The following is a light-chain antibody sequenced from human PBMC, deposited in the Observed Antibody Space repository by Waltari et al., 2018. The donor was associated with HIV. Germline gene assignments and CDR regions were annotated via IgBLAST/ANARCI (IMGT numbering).Light chain of an antibody. V-gene: IGLV3-1*01. CDR3: QAWDSTSGV. CDR2: QDT. Sequence: SYELTQPPSVSVSPGQTASVTCSGDKLGDKFVFWYQQKPGQSPELVIFQDTKRPSGIPERCSGSNSGNTATLTISGTQAVDEADYYCQAWDSTSGVFGGGTMLTVL. CDR1: KLGDKF. J-gene: IGLJ3*02.